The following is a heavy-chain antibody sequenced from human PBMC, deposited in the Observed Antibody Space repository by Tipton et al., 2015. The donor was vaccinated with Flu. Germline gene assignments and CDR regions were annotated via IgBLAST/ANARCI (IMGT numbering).Heavy chain of an antibody. CDR3: AKISGARIGYFDN. CDR2: ISAGGGST. V-gene: IGHV3-23*01. Sequence: SLRLSYAASGFTFSSYAMSWVRQAPGKGLEWVSAISAGGGSTYYADSVKGRFTISRDNSKNTLYLQMNSLRAEDTAVYYCAKISGARIGYFDNWGQGTLVTVSS. CDR1: GFTFSSYA. J-gene: IGHJ4*02. D-gene: IGHD6-19*01.